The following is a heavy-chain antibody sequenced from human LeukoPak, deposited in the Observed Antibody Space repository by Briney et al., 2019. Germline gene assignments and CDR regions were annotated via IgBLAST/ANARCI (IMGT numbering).Heavy chain of an antibody. J-gene: IGHJ4*02. CDR1: GFTFSSYS. CDR2: ISSSSSTI. Sequence: GGSLRLSCAASGFTFSSYSMNWVRQAPGKGLEWVSYISSSSSTIYYADSVKGRFTISRDNAKNSLYLQMNSLRAEDTAVYYCAKRAPMGATHFDYWGQGTLVTVSS. V-gene: IGHV3-48*04. D-gene: IGHD1-26*01. CDR3: AKRAPMGATHFDY.